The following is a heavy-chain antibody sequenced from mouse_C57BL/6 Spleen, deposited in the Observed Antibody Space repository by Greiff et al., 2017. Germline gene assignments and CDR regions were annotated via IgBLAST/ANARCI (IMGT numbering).Heavy chain of an antibody. V-gene: IGHV1-74*01. CDR2: IHPSDSDT. Sequence: VQLQQPGAELVKPGASVKVSCKASGYTFTSYWMHWVKQRPGQGLEWIGRIHPSDSDTNYNQKFEGKATLTVDKSSSTAYMQLSSLTSEDSAVXYCAILDSSGSPWFAYWGQGTLVTVSA. CDR1: GYTFTSYW. D-gene: IGHD3-2*02. J-gene: IGHJ3*01. CDR3: AILDSSGSPWFAY.